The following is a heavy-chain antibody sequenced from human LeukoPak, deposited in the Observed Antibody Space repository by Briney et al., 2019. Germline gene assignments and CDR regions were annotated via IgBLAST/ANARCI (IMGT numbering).Heavy chain of an antibody. CDR1: GFTFSSYE. D-gene: IGHD3-10*02. CDR3: AELGITMIGGV. CDR2: ISSSGSTI. V-gene: IGHV3-48*03. Sequence: GGSLTLSCAAYGFTFSSYEMNWVRQAPGKGLEWVSYISSSGSTIYYADSVKGRFTISRDNAKNSLYLQMNSLRAEDTAVYYCAELGITMIGGVWGKGTTVTISS. J-gene: IGHJ6*04.